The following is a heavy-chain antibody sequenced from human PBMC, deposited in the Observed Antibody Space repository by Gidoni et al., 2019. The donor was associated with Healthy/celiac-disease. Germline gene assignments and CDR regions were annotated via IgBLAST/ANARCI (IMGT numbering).Heavy chain of an antibody. CDR1: GYSFTSYG. D-gene: IGHD6-13*01. Sequence: EVQLVQSGAEVKKPGESLKISCKGSGYSFTSYGTGWARQMPGQGLEWMGIIYPGDSDTGYGPSFQGQVTISADKSISTAYLQWSSLKASDTAMYYCARLLDGGGEAAAVYNWFDPWGQGTLVTVSS. CDR2: IYPGDSDT. CDR3: ARLLDGGGEAAAVYNWFDP. J-gene: IGHJ5*02. V-gene: IGHV5-51*01.